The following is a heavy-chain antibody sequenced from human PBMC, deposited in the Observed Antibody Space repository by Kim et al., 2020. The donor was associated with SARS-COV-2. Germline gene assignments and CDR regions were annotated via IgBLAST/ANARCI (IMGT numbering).Heavy chain of an antibody. CDR3: AREYNWNYDY. D-gene: IGHD1-20*01. J-gene: IGHJ4*02. CDR2: T. Sequence: TNYNPSLTSRVTISVDTSKSQFSLKLSSVTAADTAVYYCAREYNWNYDYWGQGTLVTVSS. V-gene: IGHV4-59*01.